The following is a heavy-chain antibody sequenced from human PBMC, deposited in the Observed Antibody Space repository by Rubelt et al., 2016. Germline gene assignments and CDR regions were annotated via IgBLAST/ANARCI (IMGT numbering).Heavy chain of an antibody. CDR1: GEFVSSYY. CDR2: ISYNGRT. J-gene: IGHJ4*02. V-gene: IGHV4-59*02. D-gene: IGHD3-10*01. Sequence: QVQLQESGPGLVKPSENLSLTCTVSGEFVSSYYWTWIRRPPQKGLEWIGYISYNGRTEYNPSLKSRGTISIDTSRNQLSQTLSSLATADTAVYHCATMGRGKVDYLGPGTLVTVSS. CDR3: ATMGRGKVDY.